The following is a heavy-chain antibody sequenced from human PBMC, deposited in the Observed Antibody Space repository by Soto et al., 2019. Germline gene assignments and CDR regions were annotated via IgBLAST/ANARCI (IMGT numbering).Heavy chain of an antibody. Sequence: SETLSLTCTVSGYSISSYYWSWIRQPPGKGLERIGYIYYSGSTSNNPSLESRVTISVDTSKNQFSLQLSSVTAADTAVYYCARRKYSSGPGNAFDIWGQGTMDTVSS. CDR2: IYYSGST. V-gene: IGHV4-59*12. D-gene: IGHD6-19*01. J-gene: IGHJ3*02. CDR3: ARRKYSSGPGNAFDI. CDR1: GYSISSYY.